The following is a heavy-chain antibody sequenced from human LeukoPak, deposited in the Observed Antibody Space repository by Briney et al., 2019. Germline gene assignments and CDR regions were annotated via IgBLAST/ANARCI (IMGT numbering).Heavy chain of an antibody. CDR1: GFTFSSYE. Sequence: GGSLRLSCAASGFTFSSYEMNWVRQAPGKGLEWVSSISSSSSYIYYADSVKGRFTISRDNAKNSLYLQMNSLRAEDTAVYYCARDFLPGYSSGWYAHYYYYLDVWGKGTTVTVSS. J-gene: IGHJ6*03. CDR2: ISSSSSYI. D-gene: IGHD6-19*01. V-gene: IGHV3-21*01. CDR3: ARDFLPGYSSGWYAHYYYYLDV.